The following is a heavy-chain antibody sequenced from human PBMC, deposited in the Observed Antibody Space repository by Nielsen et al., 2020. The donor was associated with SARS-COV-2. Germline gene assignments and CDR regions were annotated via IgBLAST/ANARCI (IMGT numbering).Heavy chain of an antibody. CDR3: ASGTGPYFDY. CDR1: GFTFSSYG. D-gene: IGHD6-13*01. Sequence: GGSLTISCAASGFTFSSYGMHWVRQAPGKGLEWVAVIWYDGSNKYYADSVKDRFTISRDNSKNTLYLQMNSLRAEDTAVYYCASGTGPYFDYWGQVTLVTVSS. J-gene: IGHJ4*02. CDR2: IWYDGSNK. V-gene: IGHV3-33*01.